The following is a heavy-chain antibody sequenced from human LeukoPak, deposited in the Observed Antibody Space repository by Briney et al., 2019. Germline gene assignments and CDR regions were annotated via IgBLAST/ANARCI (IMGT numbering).Heavy chain of an antibody. CDR2: IIPIFGTA. V-gene: IGHV1-69*05. CDR3: ATFPLASEFDY. CDR1: GGTFSNYA. J-gene: IGHJ4*02. Sequence: GASVKVSCKASGGTFSNYAINWVRQAPGQGLEWMGGIIPIFGTANYAQKFQGRVTITTDESTSTAYMELSSLRSEDTAVYYCATFPLASEFDYWGQGTLVTVSS. D-gene: IGHD2-21*01.